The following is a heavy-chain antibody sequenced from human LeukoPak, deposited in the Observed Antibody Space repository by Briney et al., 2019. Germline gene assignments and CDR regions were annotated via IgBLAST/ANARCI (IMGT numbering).Heavy chain of an antibody. Sequence: MPSETLSLTCTVSGGSISSSSYYWGWIRQPPGKGLEWIGSIYYSGSTYYNPSLKSRVTISVDTPKNQFSLKLSSVTAADTAVYYCARVVDTAMVCDYWGQGTLVTVSS. D-gene: IGHD5-18*01. CDR3: ARVVDTAMVCDY. V-gene: IGHV4-39*01. J-gene: IGHJ4*02. CDR2: IYYSGST. CDR1: GGSISSSSYY.